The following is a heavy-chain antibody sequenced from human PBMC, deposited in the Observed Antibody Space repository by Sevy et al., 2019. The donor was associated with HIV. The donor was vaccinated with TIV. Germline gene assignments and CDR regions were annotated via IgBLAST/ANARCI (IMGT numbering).Heavy chain of an antibody. V-gene: IGHV3-30*02. CDR3: EKDLNVVRVLIASPDY. CDR2: ITYDGRKT. D-gene: IGHD2-21*01. CDR1: GFTFTSYG. Sequence: GGSLRLSCAASGFTFTSYGMHWVRQAPGKGLEWVTFITYDGRKTYYADSVKGRCTISIDDFKNTLYLQMNSLRAEDTALYDCEKDLNVVRVLIASPDYWGQGTLVTVSS. J-gene: IGHJ4*02.